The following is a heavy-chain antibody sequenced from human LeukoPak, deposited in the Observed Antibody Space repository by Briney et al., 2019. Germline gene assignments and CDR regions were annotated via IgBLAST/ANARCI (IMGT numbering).Heavy chain of an antibody. Sequence: ASVKVSCKASGYTFTGYYMHSVRQAPGQGLEWMGWINPNSGGTNYAQKFQGRVTMTRDTSISTAYMELSRLRSDDTAVYYCARETGCSGGSCYDYFDYWGQGTLVTVSP. CDR3: ARETGCSGGSCYDYFDY. V-gene: IGHV1-2*02. J-gene: IGHJ4*02. D-gene: IGHD2-15*01. CDR1: GYTFTGYY. CDR2: INPNSGGT.